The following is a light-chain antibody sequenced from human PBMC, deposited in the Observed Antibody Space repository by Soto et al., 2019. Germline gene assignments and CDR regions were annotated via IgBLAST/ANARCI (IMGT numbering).Light chain of an antibody. CDR1: QSGLYSSNNKNY. Sequence: DIVMTQSPDSLGVSLAERATINCKSSQSGLYSSNNKNYLAWYQQKPGQPPKLLIYWASTRESGVPDRFSGSGSGTDFTLTISSLQAEDVAVYYCQQYYSTPFTSGPGTKVDIK. CDR3: QQYYSTPFT. V-gene: IGKV4-1*01. CDR2: WAS. J-gene: IGKJ3*01.